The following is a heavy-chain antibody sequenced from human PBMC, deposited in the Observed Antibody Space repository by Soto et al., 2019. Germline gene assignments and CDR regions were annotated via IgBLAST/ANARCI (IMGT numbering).Heavy chain of an antibody. CDR2: IFSNDEK. J-gene: IGHJ4*02. D-gene: IGHD3-22*01. CDR3: ARLQRISMIVVSKPYFDY. V-gene: IGHV2-26*01. Sequence: QVTLKESGPVLVKPTETLTLTCTVSGFSLSNPRMGVTWIRQPPGKALEWLAHIFSNDEKSYSTSLKSTFTTSSDTSKSQVILTMTNMDTVDTATYYCARLQRISMIVVSKPYFDYWGQGTLFTVSS. CDR1: GFSLSNPRMG.